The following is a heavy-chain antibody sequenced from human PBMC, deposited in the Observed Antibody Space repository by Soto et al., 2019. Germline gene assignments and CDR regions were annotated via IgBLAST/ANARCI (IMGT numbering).Heavy chain of an antibody. J-gene: IGHJ6*03. D-gene: IGHD1-1*01. V-gene: IGHV4-34*01. CDR2: INHSGST. CDR3: ARGQNERTLPYYYYMDV. Sequence: SETLSLTCAVYGGSFSGYYWSWIRQPPGKGLEWIGEINHSGSTNYNPSLKSRVTISVDTSKNQFSLKLSSVTAADTAVYYCARGQNERTLPYYYYMDVWGKGTTVTVSS. CDR1: GGSFSGYY.